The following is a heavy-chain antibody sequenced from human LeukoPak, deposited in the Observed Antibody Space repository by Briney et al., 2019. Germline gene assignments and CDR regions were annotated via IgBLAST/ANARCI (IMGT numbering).Heavy chain of an antibody. V-gene: IGHV4-4*09. Sequence: PSETLSLTCTVSGGSISSYYWSWIRQPPGKGLEWIGYIYTSGSTNYNPSLKSRVTISVDTSKNQFSLKLSSVTAADTAVYYCARRQVSDNWNINASWFDPWGQGTLVTVSS. CDR3: ARRQVSDNWNINASWFDP. J-gene: IGHJ5*02. CDR2: IYTSGST. CDR1: GGSISSYY. D-gene: IGHD1/OR15-1a*01.